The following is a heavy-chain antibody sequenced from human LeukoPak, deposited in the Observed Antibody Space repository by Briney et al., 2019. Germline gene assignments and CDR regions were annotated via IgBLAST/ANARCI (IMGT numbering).Heavy chain of an antibody. Sequence: GGSLRLSCAASGFTVSSNYMSWVRQAPGKGLEWVSVIYSGGSTYYADSVKGRFTISRDNSKNTLYLQMNSLKAEDTAVYYCARETHYDSSGYYYFDYWGQGTLVTVSS. CDR1: GFTVSSNY. V-gene: IGHV3-66*02. J-gene: IGHJ4*02. CDR3: ARETHYDSSGYYYFDY. CDR2: IYSGGST. D-gene: IGHD3-22*01.